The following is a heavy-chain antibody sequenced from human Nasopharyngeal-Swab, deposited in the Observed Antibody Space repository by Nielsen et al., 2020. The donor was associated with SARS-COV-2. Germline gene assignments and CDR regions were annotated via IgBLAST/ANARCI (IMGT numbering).Heavy chain of an antibody. CDR1: GFTFDDYA. V-gene: IGHV3-9*01. J-gene: IGHJ3*02. CDR3: AKVYSGMGFGIPGPFDI. Sequence: SLKISCAASGFTFDDYAMHWVRQAPGKGLEWVSGISWNSGSIGYADSVKGRFTISSDNAKNSLYLQMNSLRAEDTALYYCAKVYSGMGFGIPGPFDIWGQGTMVTVSS. D-gene: IGHD3-10*01. CDR2: ISWNSGSI.